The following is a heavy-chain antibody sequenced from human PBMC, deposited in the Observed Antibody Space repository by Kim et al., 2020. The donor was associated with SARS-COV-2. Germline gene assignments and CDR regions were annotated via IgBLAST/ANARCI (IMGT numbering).Heavy chain of an antibody. CDR3: AKGSRYSNGERYYYGVDV. D-gene: IGHD5-18*01. Sequence: GGSLRLSCAASGFTFTSYAMSWVRQAPGKGLEWVSGISGSGDTTVFADSVKGRFTISRDNSKNTMYLQVNSLRAEDTAIYYCAKGSRYSNGERYYYGVDVWGQGTTVSVSS. CDR2: ISGSGDTT. CDR1: GFTFTSYA. J-gene: IGHJ6*02. V-gene: IGHV3-23*01.